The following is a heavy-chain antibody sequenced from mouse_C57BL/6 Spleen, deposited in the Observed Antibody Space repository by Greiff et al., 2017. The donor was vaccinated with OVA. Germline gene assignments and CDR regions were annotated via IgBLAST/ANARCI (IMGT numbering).Heavy chain of an antibody. CDR2: IYPGDGDT. J-gene: IGHJ2*01. CDR1: GYAFTSSW. D-gene: IGHD1-1*01. CDR3: ASIATVVAGD. Sequence: VQLQQPGPELVKPGASVKISCKASGYAFTSSWMHWVKQRPGQGLEWIGRIYPGDGDTNYNGKFKGKATLTADKSSSTAYMQLSSLTSGDSAVYFCASIATVVAGDWGKGTTLTVSS. V-gene: IGHV1-82*01.